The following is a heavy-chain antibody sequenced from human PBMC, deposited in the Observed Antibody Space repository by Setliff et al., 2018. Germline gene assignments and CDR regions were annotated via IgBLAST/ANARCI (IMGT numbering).Heavy chain of an antibody. CDR2: VSYFGSG. Sequence: SETLSLTCAVSDYSITNNYYWGWIRQPPGKGLEWIGSVSYFGSGYYNPSLRGRVATSLDTSKNQFHLTVKSVTEADTAVYYCARALRSPLGGTAFVPVHFDPWGQGILVT. V-gene: IGHV4-38-2*01. D-gene: IGHD3-16*01. J-gene: IGHJ5*02. CDR1: DYSITNNYY. CDR3: ARALRSPLGGTAFVPVHFDP.